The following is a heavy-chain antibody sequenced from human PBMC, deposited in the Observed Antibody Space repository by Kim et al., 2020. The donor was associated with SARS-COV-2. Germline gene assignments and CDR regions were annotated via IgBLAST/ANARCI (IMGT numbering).Heavy chain of an antibody. D-gene: IGHD3-9*01. Sequence: GGSLRLSCAASGFTFSSYAMSWVRQAPGKGLEWVSAISGSGGSTYYADSVKGRFTISRDNSKNTLYLQMNSLRAEDTAVYYCAKDDLIDYDILTGVFDYWGQGTLVTVSS. V-gene: IGHV3-23*01. J-gene: IGHJ4*02. CDR1: GFTFSSYA. CDR3: AKDDLIDYDILTGVFDY. CDR2: ISGSGGST.